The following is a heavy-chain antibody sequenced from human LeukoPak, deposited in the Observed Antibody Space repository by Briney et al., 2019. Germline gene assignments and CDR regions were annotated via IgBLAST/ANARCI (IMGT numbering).Heavy chain of an antibody. CDR2: ISAGGSNT. D-gene: IGHD1-1*01. CDR3: AKLFGTGTTPTDY. Sequence: PGGSLRLSCAASGFTFSNYAMTWVRQAPGKGLEWVSVISAGGSNTDYADSVKGRFTISRDDSKNTVSLQMNSLRAEDTAMYFCAKLFGTGTTPTDYWGQGTLVTVSS. V-gene: IGHV3-23*01. J-gene: IGHJ4*02. CDR1: GFTFSNYA.